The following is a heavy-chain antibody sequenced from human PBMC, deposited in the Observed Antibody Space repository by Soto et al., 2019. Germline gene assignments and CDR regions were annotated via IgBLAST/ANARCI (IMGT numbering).Heavy chain of an antibody. V-gene: IGHV3-64*01. J-gene: IGHJ6*03. CDR3: ARRARADYYYMDV. CDR1: GFTFSSDA. Sequence: EVQLVASGGVLAQPGGSLRLSCAASGFTFSSDAMDWVRQSPGKGLEYVSGISSNGIGTYYASSVKGRFTISRDNSRDTVYLQMDSLRPEDMAVYYCARRARADYYYMDVWGKGTTVTVS. D-gene: IGHD6-6*01. CDR2: ISSNGIGT.